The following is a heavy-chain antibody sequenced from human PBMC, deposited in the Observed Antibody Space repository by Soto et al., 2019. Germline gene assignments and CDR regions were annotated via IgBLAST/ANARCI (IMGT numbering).Heavy chain of an antibody. CDR1: GGSISSGDYY. D-gene: IGHD2-2*01. Sequence: SETLSLTCTVSGGSISSGDYYWSWIRQPPGKGLEWIGYIYYSGSTYYNPSLKSRVTISVDTSKNQFSLKLSSVTAADTAVYYCARERRSIVVVPAAMPYKRYNWFDPWGQGTLVTVSS. V-gene: IGHV4-30-4*01. CDR2: IYYSGST. J-gene: IGHJ5*02. CDR3: ARERRSIVVVPAAMPYKRYNWFDP.